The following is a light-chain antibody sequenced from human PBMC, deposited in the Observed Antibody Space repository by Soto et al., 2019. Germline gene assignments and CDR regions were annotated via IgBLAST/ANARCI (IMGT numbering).Light chain of an antibody. CDR1: RSDIGDYNY. J-gene: IGLJ2*01. CDR2: DVS. CDR3: SSYTGGSTVI. V-gene: IGLV2-14*01. Sequence: QCVLTQPASVSGSPGQSITISCTGTRSDIGDYNYVSWYQQRPGKAPKLTIYDVSNRPSGVSDRFSGSLSGNTASLTISGLQPEDGADYYCSSYTGGSTVIFGGGTKLPVL.